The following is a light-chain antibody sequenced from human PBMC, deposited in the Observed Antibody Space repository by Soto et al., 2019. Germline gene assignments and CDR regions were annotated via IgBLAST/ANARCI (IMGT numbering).Light chain of an antibody. CDR2: EVS. CDR3: SSYGGSNNLL. V-gene: IGLV2-8*01. J-gene: IGLJ3*02. Sequence: QSVLTQPPSASGSPGQSVTISCTGTSSDVGAYNYVSWYQQHPGKAPKSMIYEVSKRPSGVPDRFSGSKSGNTASLTVSGLXAEDEADYYCSSYGGSNNLLFGGGTKVTVL. CDR1: SSDVGAYNY.